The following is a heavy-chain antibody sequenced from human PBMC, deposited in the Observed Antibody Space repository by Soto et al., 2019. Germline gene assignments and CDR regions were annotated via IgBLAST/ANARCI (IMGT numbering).Heavy chain of an antibody. CDR2: INHSGST. J-gene: IGHJ4*02. D-gene: IGHD6-6*01. Sequence: QVQLQQWGAGLLKPSETLSLTCAVYGGSFSGYYWSWIRQPPGKGLEWIGEINHSGSTNYNPSLKSRVTISVDTSKNQFSLKLSSVTAADTAVYYCARGWDYSSSPSTPEPYYFDYWGQGTLVTVSS. CDR1: GGSFSGYY. V-gene: IGHV4-34*01. CDR3: ARGWDYSSSPSTPEPYYFDY.